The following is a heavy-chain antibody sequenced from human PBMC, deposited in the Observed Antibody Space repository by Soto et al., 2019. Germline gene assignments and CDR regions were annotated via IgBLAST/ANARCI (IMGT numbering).Heavy chain of an antibody. J-gene: IGHJ3*02. V-gene: IGHV4-39*01. D-gene: IGHD2-15*01. CDR3: ARHSMVVAALPDAFDI. Sequence: PSETLPLTCTVSGGSISSSSYYWGWIRQPPGKGLEWIGSIYYSGSTYYNPSLKSRVTISVDTSKNQFSLKLSSVTAADTAVYYCARHSMVVAALPDAFDIWGQGTMVTVSS. CDR1: GGSISSSSYY. CDR2: IYYSGST.